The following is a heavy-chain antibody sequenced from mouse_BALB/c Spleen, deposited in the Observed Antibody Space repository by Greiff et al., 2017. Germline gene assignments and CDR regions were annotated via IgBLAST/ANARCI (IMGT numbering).Heavy chain of an antibody. J-gene: IGHJ4*01. CDR1: GYSITSDYA. CDR3: ARDDRYDDMDY. V-gene: IGHV3-2*02. CDR2: ISYSGST. D-gene: IGHD2-14*01. Sequence: EVQLQESGPGLVKPSQSLSLTCTVTGYSITSDYAWNWIRQFPGNKLEWMGYISYSGSTSYNPSLKSRISITRDTSKNQFFLQLNSVTTEDTATYYCARDDRYDDMDYWGQGTSVTVSS.